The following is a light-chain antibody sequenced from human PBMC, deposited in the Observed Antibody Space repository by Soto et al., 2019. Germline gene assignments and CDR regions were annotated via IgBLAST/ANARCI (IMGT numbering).Light chain of an antibody. V-gene: IGKV4-1*01. CDR1: RSVLSSSNNKNF. CDR3: QQYYSSPFT. CDR2: WAS. J-gene: IGKJ3*01. Sequence: DIVMTQSPDSLALSLGERATINCKSSRSVLSSSNNKNFLAWYQHKPGQPPRLLIYWASTRESGVPDRFSGSRSGTDFPLTISRLQAEDVGVYYCQQYYSSPFTFGPGTKGDIK.